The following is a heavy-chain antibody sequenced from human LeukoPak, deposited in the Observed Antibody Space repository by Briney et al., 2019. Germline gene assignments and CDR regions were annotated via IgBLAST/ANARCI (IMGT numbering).Heavy chain of an antibody. CDR2: ISSSSSTI. Sequence: GGSLRLSCAASGFTFSSYSMNWVRQAPGKGLEWVSYISSSSSTIYYADSVKGRFTISRDNAKNSLYLQMNSLRAEDTAVYYCASGPPGAAAGPYYYGMDVWGQGTTVTVSS. CDR1: GFTFSSYS. D-gene: IGHD6-13*01. V-gene: IGHV3-48*04. CDR3: ASGPPGAAAGPYYYGMDV. J-gene: IGHJ6*02.